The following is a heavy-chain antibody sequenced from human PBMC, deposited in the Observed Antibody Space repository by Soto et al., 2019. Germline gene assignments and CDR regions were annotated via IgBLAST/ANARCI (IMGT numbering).Heavy chain of an antibody. J-gene: IGHJ5*02. CDR3: ARLRGGYCSGGSCDPRFDP. CDR2: IKQDGSEK. Sequence: PGGSLRLSCAASGFTFSSYWMSWVRQAPGKGLEWVANIKQDGSEKYYVDSVKGRFTISRDNAKNSLYLQMNSLRAEDTAVYYCARLRGGYCSGGSCDPRFDPWGQGTLVTVSS. D-gene: IGHD2-15*01. V-gene: IGHV3-7*01. CDR1: GFTFSSYW.